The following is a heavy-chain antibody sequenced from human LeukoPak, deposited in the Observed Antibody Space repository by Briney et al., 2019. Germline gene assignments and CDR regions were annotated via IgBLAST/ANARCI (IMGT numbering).Heavy chain of an antibody. V-gene: IGHV3-74*01. CDR1: GFIFSSYW. D-gene: IGHD2-2*01. CDR3: AGYCSSTSCSPPGFGY. J-gene: IGHJ4*02. CDR2: INSDGSST. Sequence: GGSLRLSCAAPGFIFSSYWMHWVRQAPGKGLVWVSRINSDGSSTSYADSVKGRFTISRDNAKNTLYLQMNSLRAEDTAVYYCAGYCSSTSCSPPGFGYWGQGTLVTVSS.